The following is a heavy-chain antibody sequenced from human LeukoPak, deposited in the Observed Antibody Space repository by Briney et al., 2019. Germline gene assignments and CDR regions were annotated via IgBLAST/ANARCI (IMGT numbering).Heavy chain of an antibody. CDR2: ISAYNGNT. V-gene: IGHV1-18*01. D-gene: IGHD6-13*01. CDR3: ARGPSSSWEDY. J-gene: IGHJ4*02. Sequence: GASVKVSCKASGYTFTSYGISWVRQAPGQGLEWMGWISAYNGNTNYAQKFQGRVTITADESTSTAYMELSSLRSEDTAVYYCARGPSSSWEDYWGQGTLVTVSS. CDR1: GYTFTSYG.